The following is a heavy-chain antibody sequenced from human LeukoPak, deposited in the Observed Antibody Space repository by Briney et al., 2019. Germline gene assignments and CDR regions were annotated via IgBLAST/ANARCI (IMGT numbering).Heavy chain of an antibody. Sequence: GGSLRLSCAASGFTFSNYWMTWVRLAPGKGLEWVANIRQDGSEKYSVDSVRGRSTISRDNAKNSLYLQMNSLRAEDTAVYYCAGGSHFDYWGQGTLVAVSS. V-gene: IGHV3-7*01. CDR3: AGGSHFDY. CDR1: GFTFSNYW. CDR2: IRQDGSEK. J-gene: IGHJ4*02.